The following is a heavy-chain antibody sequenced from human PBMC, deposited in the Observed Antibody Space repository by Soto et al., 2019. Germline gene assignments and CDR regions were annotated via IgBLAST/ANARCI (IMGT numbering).Heavy chain of an antibody. CDR1: GFTFSSYA. D-gene: IGHD1-26*01. V-gene: IGHV3-30-3*01. J-gene: IGHJ3*02. CDR2: ISYDGSNK. CDR3: ASLVGATRTRAFDI. Sequence: QVQLVESGGGVVQPGRSLRLSCAASGFTFSSYAMHWVRQAPGKGLEWVAVISYDGSNKYYADSVKGRFTISRDNSKNTLYLHMNSLRAEDTAVYYCASLVGATRTRAFDIWGQGTMVTVSS.